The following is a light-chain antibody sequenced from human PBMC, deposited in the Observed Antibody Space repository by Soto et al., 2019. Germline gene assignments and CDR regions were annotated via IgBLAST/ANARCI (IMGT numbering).Light chain of an antibody. CDR2: EVT. CDR3: SSYTSSSTWV. CDR1: SSDVGGYNY. V-gene: IGLV2-14*01. Sequence: QSVLTQPASVSGSPGQSITISCTGTSSDVGGYNYVSWHQHHPGKAPRLMIYEVTNRPSGVSDRFYGSKSGNTASLTISGVQVEDEADYYCSSYTSSSTWVFGGGTKVTVL. J-gene: IGLJ3*02.